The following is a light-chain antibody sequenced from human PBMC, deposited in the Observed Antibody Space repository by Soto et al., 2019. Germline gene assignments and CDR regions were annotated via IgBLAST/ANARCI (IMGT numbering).Light chain of an antibody. V-gene: IGLV1-44*01. Sequence: QSVLTQPPSASGTPGQRVAFSCSGSSSNIGANTVNWYQQLPGAAPKLLIYSHSQRPSGVPDRFSGSKSGTSASLAISGLQSDDEADYSCAAWDDSLNAYVFGTGTKVTVL. J-gene: IGLJ1*01. CDR3: AAWDDSLNAYV. CDR2: SHS. CDR1: SSNIGANT.